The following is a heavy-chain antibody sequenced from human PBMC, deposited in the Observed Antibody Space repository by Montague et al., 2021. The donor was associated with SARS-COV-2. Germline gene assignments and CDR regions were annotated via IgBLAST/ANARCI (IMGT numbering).Heavy chain of an antibody. CDR3: ASFSRVATILGDYYYYGMDV. V-gene: IGHV4-4*02. CDR2: IYHSGST. CDR1: GGSISSSNW. Sequence: SETLSLTCAVSGGSISSSNWWSWVRQPPGKGLEWIGEIYHSGSTNYNLSLKSRVTISVDKSKNQFSLKLSSVTAAGTAAYYCASFSRVATILGDYYYYGMDVWGQGTTVTVSS. D-gene: IGHD5-12*01. J-gene: IGHJ6*02.